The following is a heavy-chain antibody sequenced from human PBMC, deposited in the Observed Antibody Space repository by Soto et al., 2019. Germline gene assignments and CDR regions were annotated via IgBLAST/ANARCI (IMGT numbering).Heavy chain of an antibody. Sequence: LRLSCEASGFTFSSYWMSWVRQAPGKGLEWVANIKKDGSEKFYVDSVMGRFAISRDNARNSLYLQMDSLRADDTAVYYCARGLLTFGGVIVVAFDFWGLGTLVTVSS. CDR3: ARGLLTFGGVIVVAFDF. D-gene: IGHD3-16*02. V-gene: IGHV3-7*03. CDR2: IKKDGSEK. J-gene: IGHJ4*02. CDR1: GFTFSSYW.